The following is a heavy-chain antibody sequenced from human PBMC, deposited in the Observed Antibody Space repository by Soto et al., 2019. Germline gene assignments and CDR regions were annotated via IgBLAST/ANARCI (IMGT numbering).Heavy chain of an antibody. V-gene: IGHV4-31*03. Sequence: SETLSLTCLVSGYSITAGGYYWSWIRHHPGKGPEWIGSFYSSGSIIYNPSLRSRVSISGDTSSNQFSMSLTSVTAADTARYYCARMYSSGSGWFHPW. CDR3: ARMYSSGSGWFHP. CDR1: GYSITAGGYY. CDR2: FYSSGSI. D-gene: IGHD6-19*01. J-gene: IGHJ5*02.